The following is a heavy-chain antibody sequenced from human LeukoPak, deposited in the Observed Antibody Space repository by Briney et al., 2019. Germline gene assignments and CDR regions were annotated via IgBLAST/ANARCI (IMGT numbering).Heavy chain of an antibody. D-gene: IGHD3-22*01. J-gene: IGHJ5*02. Sequence: PSETLSLTCTVSGGSISSYYWSWIRQPPGKGLEWIACISYSGSTKYNPSLKSRVTISVDTSKNQLSLKLSSVTAADTAVYYCAREPGFDSSGYLNWYDPWGQGTLVTVSS. V-gene: IGHV4-59*01. CDR3: AREPGFDSSGYLNWYDP. CDR1: GGSISSYY. CDR2: ISYSGST.